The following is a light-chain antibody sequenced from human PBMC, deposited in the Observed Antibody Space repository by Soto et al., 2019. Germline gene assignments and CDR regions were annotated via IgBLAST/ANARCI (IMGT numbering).Light chain of an antibody. CDR3: SSYTSTSTLDV. Sequence: QSALTQPASVSGSPGQSITISCTGTSSDIGGYNYVSWYQQLPGKVPKLIIYDVSNRPSGVSDRFSGSKSDNAASLTISGLQAEDEADYYCSSYTSTSTLDVFGTGTKLTVL. V-gene: IGLV2-14*03. CDR1: SSDIGGYNY. J-gene: IGLJ1*01. CDR2: DVS.